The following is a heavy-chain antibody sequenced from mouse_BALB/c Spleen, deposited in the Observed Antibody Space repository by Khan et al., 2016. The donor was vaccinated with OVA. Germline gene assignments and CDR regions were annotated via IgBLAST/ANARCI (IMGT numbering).Heavy chain of an antibody. CDR3: ARTYYYGYSLDH. Sequence: LVESGPDLMQPGETLKLSCIASGYTFTNFGMHWVRQSPGKALKWMACINTYTSNPSYADAFKGRFAFSLDTPDNTVFLQINNLRDEDTATYCCARTYYYGYSLDHWGQGTTVTVSS. CDR2: INTYTSNP. D-gene: IGHD1-2*01. CDR1: GYTFTNFG. V-gene: IGHV9-3-1*01. J-gene: IGHJ4*01.